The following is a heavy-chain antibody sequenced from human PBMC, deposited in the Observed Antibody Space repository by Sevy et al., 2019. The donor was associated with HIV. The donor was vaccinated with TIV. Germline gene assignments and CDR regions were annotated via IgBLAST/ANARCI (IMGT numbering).Heavy chain of an antibody. CDR3: AKKVYYDILTVYYFHYGMDV. V-gene: IGHV3-23*01. CDR1: GFTFSSYA. Sequence: GGSLRLSCAASGFTFSSYAMSWVRQAPGKGLEWVSAISGSGGSTYYADSVKGRFTISRDNAKNTLYLQMNSLRAEDTAVYYCAKKVYYDILTVYYFHYGMDVWGQGTTVTVSS. J-gene: IGHJ6*02. CDR2: ISGSGGST. D-gene: IGHD3-9*01.